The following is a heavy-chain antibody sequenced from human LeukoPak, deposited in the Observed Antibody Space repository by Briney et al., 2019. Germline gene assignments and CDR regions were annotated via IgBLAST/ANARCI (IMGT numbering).Heavy chain of an antibody. CDR2: IYYSGST. V-gene: IGHV4-39*07. Sequence: PSETLSLTCTVSGGSISSTTYYWGWIRQPPGKGLEWIGSIYYSGSTYYNPSLKSRVTISVDTSKNQFSLKLSSVTAADTAVYYCARDWPPSPWGQGTLVTVSS. J-gene: IGHJ4*02. CDR1: GGSISSTTYY. CDR3: ARDWPPSP.